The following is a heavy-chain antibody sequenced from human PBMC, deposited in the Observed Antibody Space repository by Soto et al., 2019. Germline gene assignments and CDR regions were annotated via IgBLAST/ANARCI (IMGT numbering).Heavy chain of an antibody. CDR3: ARPLRWLTNDAFDI. D-gene: IGHD3-10*01. Sequence: ESLKISCKGSGYSVTSYWIGWVRQMPGKGLEWMGIIYPGDSDTRYSPSFQGQVTMSADKSISTAYLQWSSLKASDTAMYYCARPLRWLTNDAFDIWGQGTMVTVSS. CDR1: GYSVTSYW. CDR2: IYPGDSDT. V-gene: IGHV5-51*01. J-gene: IGHJ3*02.